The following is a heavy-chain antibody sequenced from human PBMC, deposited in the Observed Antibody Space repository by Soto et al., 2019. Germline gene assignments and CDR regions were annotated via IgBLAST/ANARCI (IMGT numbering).Heavy chain of an antibody. Sequence: QVQLVQSGAEVKKPGASVKVSCKASGFTFSAYYIYWVRQAPGQGLEWIGWINPNSGGTNNAQKCQGRVTMTRDTSTSTGYRERSARMPDDTAVYYCARSRLDENSRRWRSADDGMDVGGQGTTVTVSS. V-gene: IGHV1-2*02. CDR1: GFTFSAYY. CDR3: ARSRLDENSRRWRSADDGMDV. CDR2: INPNSGGT. D-gene: IGHD6-13*01. J-gene: IGHJ6*02.